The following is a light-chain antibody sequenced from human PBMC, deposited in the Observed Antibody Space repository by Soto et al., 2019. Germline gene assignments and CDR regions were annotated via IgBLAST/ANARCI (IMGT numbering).Light chain of an antibody. J-gene: IGKJ1*01. Sequence: EIVLTQSPGTLSLSPGERATLSCRASQSVSTYLAWYQQKPGQAPRLLIYGAFSRVTGIPDRFSGSGSGTDFTLTISRLEPEDFAVYYCQHYGGSPWTFGQGTKVDIK. CDR1: QSVSTY. CDR2: GAF. CDR3: QHYGGSPWT. V-gene: IGKV3-20*01.